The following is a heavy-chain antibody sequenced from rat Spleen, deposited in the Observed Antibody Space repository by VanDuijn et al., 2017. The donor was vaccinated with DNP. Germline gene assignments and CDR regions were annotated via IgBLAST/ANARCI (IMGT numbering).Heavy chain of an antibody. V-gene: IGHV1-43*01. CDR3: ARRRLPYWYFDF. CDR2: INTGSGAT. CDR1: GHTFTSYY. Sequence: QIQLQQSRAELAKPGSSVKISCKASGHTFTSYYIGWIKQTTGQGLEYIGYINTGSGATNYNEKFKGKATLTADKSSSTAFMHLSSLTPDDSAVYYCARRRLPYWYFDFWGPGTMVTVSS. J-gene: IGHJ1*01. D-gene: IGHD1-4*01.